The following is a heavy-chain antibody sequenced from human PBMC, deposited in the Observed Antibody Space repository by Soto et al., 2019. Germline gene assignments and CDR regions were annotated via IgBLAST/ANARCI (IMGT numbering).Heavy chain of an antibody. V-gene: IGHV5-51*01. CDR2: IYPGDSDT. Sequence: GGALKISFKGSGFIFTTYWMGWVRQMPGKGLEGMGIIYPGDSDTRYSPSFHGQVTISPDNSISTAYLQWSSLKPSDIAMYYCVRHERTYYYYYGMDVWGQGTPVTVSS. CDR3: VRHERTYYYYYGMDV. CDR1: GFIFTTYW. J-gene: IGHJ6*02.